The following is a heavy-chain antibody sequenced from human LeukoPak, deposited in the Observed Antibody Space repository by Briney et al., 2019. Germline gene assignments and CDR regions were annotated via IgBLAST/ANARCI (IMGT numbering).Heavy chain of an antibody. CDR1: GYSISSGYY. V-gene: IGHV4-38-2*01. J-gene: IGHJ6*03. CDR3: ARWGRYGSGPYYYYMDV. CDR2: IYHSGST. Sequence: SETLSLTCAVSGYSISSGYYWGWIRQPPGKGLEWIGSIYHSGSTYYNPSLKSRVTISVDTSKNQFSLKLSSVTAADTAVYYCARWGRYGSGPYYYYMDVWGKGTTVTVSS. D-gene: IGHD3-10*01.